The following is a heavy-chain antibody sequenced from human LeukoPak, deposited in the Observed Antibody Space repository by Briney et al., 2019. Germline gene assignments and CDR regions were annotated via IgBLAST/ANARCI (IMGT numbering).Heavy chain of an antibody. Sequence: SQTLSLTCVISGDSVSSKSATWSWVRQSPSRGLEWLGRTYYRSKWYSDYAVSVKSRMTINPDTSKNQFSLQLNSVTPEDTAVYYCARKAGGGFDYWGQGTLVTVSS. CDR3: ARKAGGGFDY. CDR2: TYYRSKWYS. D-gene: IGHD2-15*01. J-gene: IGHJ4*02. V-gene: IGHV6-1*01. CDR1: GDSVSSKSAT.